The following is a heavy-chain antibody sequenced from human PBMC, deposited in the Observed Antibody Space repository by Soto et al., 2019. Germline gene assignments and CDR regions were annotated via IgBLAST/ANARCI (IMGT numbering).Heavy chain of an antibody. Sequence: GRSLRLSCAASGFTFSSYGMHWVRQAPGKGLEWVAVISYDGSNKYYADSVKGRFTISRDNSKNTLYLQMNSLRAEDTAVYYCAKDGYYDYVWGSYRPYYFDYWGQGTLVTVSS. J-gene: IGHJ4*02. D-gene: IGHD3-16*02. V-gene: IGHV3-30*18. CDR3: AKDGYYDYVWGSYRPYYFDY. CDR1: GFTFSSYG. CDR2: ISYDGSNK.